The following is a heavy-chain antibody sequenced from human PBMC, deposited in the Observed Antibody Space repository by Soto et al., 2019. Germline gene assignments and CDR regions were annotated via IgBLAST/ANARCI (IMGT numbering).Heavy chain of an antibody. CDR1: GGSISSGGYS. V-gene: IGHV4-30-2*01. CDR3: ARGPPLGY. Sequence: PSETLSLTCAVSGGSISSGGYSWSWIRQPPGKGLECIGYIYHSVSTYYNPSLKSRVTISVDRSKNQFSLKLNSLTAADTAVYYCARGPPLGYWGQGTLVTVSS. CDR2: IYHSVST. J-gene: IGHJ4*02.